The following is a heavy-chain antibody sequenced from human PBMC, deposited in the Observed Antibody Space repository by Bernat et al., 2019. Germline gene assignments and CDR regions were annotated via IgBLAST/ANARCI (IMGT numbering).Heavy chain of an antibody. J-gene: IGHJ5*02. V-gene: IGHV5-51*01. CDR3: ARLFGGNNWNSGFDP. Sequence: EVQLVQSGAEVKKPGESLKISCKGSGYSFTSYWIAWVRQMPGKGLDWMGIIYPGDSDTRYSPSFQGQVTISADKSISTAYLQWSSLKASDTAMYYCARLFGGNNWNSGFDPWGQGTLVTVSS. D-gene: IGHD1-7*01. CDR1: GYSFTSYW. CDR2: IYPGDSDT.